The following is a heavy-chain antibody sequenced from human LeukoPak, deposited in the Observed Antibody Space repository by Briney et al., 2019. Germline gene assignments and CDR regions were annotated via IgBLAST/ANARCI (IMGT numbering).Heavy chain of an antibody. CDR1: GFTFSSYW. J-gene: IGHJ4*02. CDR2: IKQDGSEK. D-gene: IGHD4-17*01. V-gene: IGHV3-7*03. Sequence: PGGSLRLSCAASGFTFSSYWMSWVRQAPGKGLEWVANIKQDGSEKYYVDSVKGRFTISRDNAKNSLYLQMNSLRAEDTAVYYCARAHYGDYWYYFDYWGQGTLVTVSS. CDR3: ARAHYGDYWYYFDY.